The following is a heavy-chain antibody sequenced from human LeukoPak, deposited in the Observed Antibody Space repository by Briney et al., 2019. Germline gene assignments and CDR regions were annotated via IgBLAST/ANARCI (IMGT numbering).Heavy chain of an antibody. J-gene: IGHJ4*02. Sequence: ASVKVSCKASGYTFTGYYMHWVRQAPGQGLEWMGWINPNSGGTNYAQKFQGRVTMTRDTSISTAYLQWSSLKASDTAMYYCARHRSSWYSEVDYWGQGTLVTVSS. CDR3: ARHRSSWYSEVDY. CDR2: INPNSGGT. V-gene: IGHV1-2*02. D-gene: IGHD6-13*01. CDR1: GYTFTGYY.